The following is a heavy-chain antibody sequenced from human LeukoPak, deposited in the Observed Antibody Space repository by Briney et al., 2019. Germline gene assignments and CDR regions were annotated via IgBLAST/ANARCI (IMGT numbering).Heavy chain of an antibody. D-gene: IGHD6-13*01. J-gene: IGHJ5*02. CDR3: ARGRGYSST. Sequence: PSETLSLTCTVSGGSISSSSYYWGWIRQPPGKGLEWIGEINHSGSTNYNPSLKSRVTISVDTSKNQFSLKLSSVTAADTAVYYCARGRGYSSTWGQGTLVTVSS. CDR2: INHSGST. V-gene: IGHV4-39*07. CDR1: GGSISSSSYY.